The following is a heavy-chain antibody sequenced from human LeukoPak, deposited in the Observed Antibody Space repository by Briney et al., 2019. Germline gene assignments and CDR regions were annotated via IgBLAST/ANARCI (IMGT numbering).Heavy chain of an antibody. D-gene: IGHD3-22*01. V-gene: IGHV1-24*01. Sequence: EASVKVSCKVSGYTLTELSMHWVRQAPGKGLEWMGGFDPEDGETIYAQKFQGRVTMTEDTSTDTAYMELSSLRSEDTAVYYCATVVITTFNFDYWGQGTLVTVSS. CDR2: FDPEDGET. J-gene: IGHJ4*02. CDR3: ATVVITTFNFDY. CDR1: GYTLTELS.